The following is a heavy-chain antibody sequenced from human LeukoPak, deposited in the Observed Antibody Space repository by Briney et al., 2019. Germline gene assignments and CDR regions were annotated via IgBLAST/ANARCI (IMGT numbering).Heavy chain of an antibody. Sequence: SETPSPPCAVYGGSFRGDYWSWVRQPPGKGLEWIGEINHSGSTNYNPSLKSRVTISVDTSKNQFSLKLSSVTAADTAVYYCARVGADGSGFLFDYWGQGTLVTVSS. V-gene: IGHV4-34*01. D-gene: IGHD3-10*01. J-gene: IGHJ4*02. CDR1: GGSFRGDY. CDR2: INHSGST. CDR3: ARVGADGSGFLFDY.